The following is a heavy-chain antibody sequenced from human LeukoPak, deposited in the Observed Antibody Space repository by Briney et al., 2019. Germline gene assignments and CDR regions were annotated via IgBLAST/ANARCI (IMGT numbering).Heavy chain of an antibody. J-gene: IGHJ4*02. CDR1: GFTFSSYG. CDR2: ISYDGSNK. CDR3: AKDYYSSSWLFDY. Sequence: GGSLRLSCAASGFTFSSYGMHWVRQAPGKGLEWVAVISYDGSNKYYADSVKGRFTVSRDNSKNTLYLQMNSLRAEDTAVYYCAKDYYSSSWLFDYWGQGTLVTVSS. D-gene: IGHD6-13*01. V-gene: IGHV3-30*18.